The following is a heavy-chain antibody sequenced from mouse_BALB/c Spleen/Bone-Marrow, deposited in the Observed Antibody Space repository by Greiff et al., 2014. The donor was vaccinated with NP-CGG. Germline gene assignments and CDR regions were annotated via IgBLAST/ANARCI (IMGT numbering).Heavy chain of an antibody. D-gene: IGHD2-14*01. CDR2: ISDGGSYT. CDR3: ARTYRPYALDY. Sequence: EVKLQESGGGLVNPGGFLKLSCAASGFIFSDYYMYWVRQTPEKRLEWVATISDGGSYTSYPDSVKGRFTVSRDNAKNNLYLQMSSLKSEDTAFYYCARTYRPYALDYWGQGSSVTVSS. CDR1: GFIFSDYY. J-gene: IGHJ4*01. V-gene: IGHV5-4*02.